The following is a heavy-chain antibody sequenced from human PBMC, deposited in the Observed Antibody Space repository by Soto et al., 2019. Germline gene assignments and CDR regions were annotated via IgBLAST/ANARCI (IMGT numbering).Heavy chain of an antibody. D-gene: IGHD6-19*01. V-gene: IGHV4-31*03. CDR3: VRGFIAVAGLKN. J-gene: IGHJ4*02. CDR1: GGSISSGGYY. Sequence: PSETLSLTCTVSGGSISSGGYYWSWIRQHPGKGLEWIGYIYYSGSTYYNPSLKSRVTISVDTSKNQFSLKLSSVTAADTAVYYCVRGFIAVAGLKNWGQGTLVTVSS. CDR2: IYYSGST.